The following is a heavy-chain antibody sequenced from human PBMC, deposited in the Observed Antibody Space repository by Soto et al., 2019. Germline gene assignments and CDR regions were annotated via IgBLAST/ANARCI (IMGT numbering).Heavy chain of an antibody. J-gene: IGHJ4*02. V-gene: IGHV4-34*01. CDR3: ARGQEGVVATH. CDR1: GGSLSGYY. D-gene: IGHD5-12*01. CDR2: VKDGGHT. Sequence: QVQLQQWGAGLLKPSETLSLNCAVTGGSLSGYYWSWIRQPPGKGLEWIGEVKDGGHTNYSPSLRGRVTISSDTSNNQFSLRRHSVTAADTGVYYCARGQEGVVATHWDQGSLVTVSS.